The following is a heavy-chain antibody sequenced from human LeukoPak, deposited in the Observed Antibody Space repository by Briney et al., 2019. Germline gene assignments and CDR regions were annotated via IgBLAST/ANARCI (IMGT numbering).Heavy chain of an antibody. J-gene: IGHJ4*02. CDR2: FDPEDGET. Sequence: ASVKVSCKVSGYTLTELSMHWVRQAPGKGLEWMGGFDPEDGETIYAQKSQGRVTMTEDTSTDTAYMELSSLRSEDTAVYYCAITIFGVGRYYFDYWGQGTLVTVSS. D-gene: IGHD3-3*01. V-gene: IGHV1-24*01. CDR3: AITIFGVGRYYFDY. CDR1: GYTLTELS.